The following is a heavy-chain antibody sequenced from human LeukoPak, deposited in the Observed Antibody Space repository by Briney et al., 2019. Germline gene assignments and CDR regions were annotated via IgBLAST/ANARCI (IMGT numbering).Heavy chain of an antibody. Sequence: QPGRSLRLSCAASGFTFSGYGMHWVRQTPGKGLEWVAVISYDGSNKYYADSVKGRFTISRDNSKNTMYLQMNSLRAEDTAMYYCVKDGSGLTYYFDQWGQGTLVTVSS. J-gene: IGHJ4*02. CDR3: VKDGSGLTYYFDQ. D-gene: IGHD5-12*01. V-gene: IGHV3-30*18. CDR2: ISYDGSNK. CDR1: GFTFSGYG.